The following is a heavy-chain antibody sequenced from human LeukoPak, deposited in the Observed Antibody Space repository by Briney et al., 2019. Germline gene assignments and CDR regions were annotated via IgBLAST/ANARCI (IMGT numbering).Heavy chain of an antibody. V-gene: IGHV3-21*01. D-gene: IGHD2-2*03. CDR1: GFTFSSYN. J-gene: IGHJ6*03. Sequence: KPGGSLRLSCAASGFTFSSYNMDWVRQAPGKGLEWVSSISSTSRYIYYADSVKGRFTISRDNAKNSLYLQMNSLRAEDTAVYYCARDPNMDEDYYYMDVWGKGTTVTVSS. CDR2: ISSTSRYI. CDR3: ARDPNMDEDYYYMDV.